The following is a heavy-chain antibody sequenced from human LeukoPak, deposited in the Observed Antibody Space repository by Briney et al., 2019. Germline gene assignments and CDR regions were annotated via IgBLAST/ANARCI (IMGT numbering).Heavy chain of an antibody. CDR3: ARAWDSSGLDPAY. CDR2: IYYSGST. V-gene: IGHV4-59*11. D-gene: IGHD3-22*01. Sequence: SETLSLTCTVSGGSISSHYWSWIRQPPGKGLEWIGYIYYSGSTNYNPSLKSRVTISVDTSKNQFSLKLSSVTAADTAVYYCARAWDSSGLDPAYWGQGTLVTVSS. CDR1: GGSISSHY. J-gene: IGHJ4*02.